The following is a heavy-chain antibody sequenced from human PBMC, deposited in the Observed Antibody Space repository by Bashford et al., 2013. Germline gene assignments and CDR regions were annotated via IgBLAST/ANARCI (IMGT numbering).Heavy chain of an antibody. J-gene: IGHJ6*02. CDR3: ARDMFVWVTFISDYGMDV. D-gene: IGHD2-21*02. Sequence: SVKVSCKASGGTFSSYAISWVRQAPGQGLEWMGGIIPIFGTANYAQKLQGRVTMTTDTSTSTAYMELRSLRSDDTAVYYCARDMFVWVTFISDYGMDVWGQGTTVTVSS. CDR1: GGTFSSYA. V-gene: IGHV1-69*05. CDR2: IIPIFGTA.